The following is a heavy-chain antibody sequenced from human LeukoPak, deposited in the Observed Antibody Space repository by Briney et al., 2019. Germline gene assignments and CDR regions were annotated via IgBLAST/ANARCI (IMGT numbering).Heavy chain of an antibody. CDR1: GFTFSDFD. CDR3: VKNNGWFHLAQ. D-gene: IGHD6-19*01. V-gene: IGHV3-7*03. Sequence: GGSLRLSCVASGFTFSDFDMNWVRQAPGKGLEWVGHIKTDGSETYYLDSLRGRFSISRDNTNNALYLQMNSLRVEDTAVYYCVKNNGWFHLAQWGQGTLVTVSS. CDR2: IKTDGSET. J-gene: IGHJ4*02.